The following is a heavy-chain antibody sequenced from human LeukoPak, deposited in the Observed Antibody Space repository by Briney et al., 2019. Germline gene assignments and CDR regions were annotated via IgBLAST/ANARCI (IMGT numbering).Heavy chain of an antibody. CDR3: AIASGYYYDSSGYHT. J-gene: IGHJ4*02. CDR2: IIPIFGTA. D-gene: IGHD3-22*01. Sequence: GASVKVSCKASGGTFSSYAISWVRQAPGQGLEWMGGIIPIFGTANYAQKFQGKVTITADGSTSTAYMELSSLRSEDTAVYYCAIASGYYYDSSGYHTWGQGTLVTVSS. V-gene: IGHV1-69*13. CDR1: GGTFSSYA.